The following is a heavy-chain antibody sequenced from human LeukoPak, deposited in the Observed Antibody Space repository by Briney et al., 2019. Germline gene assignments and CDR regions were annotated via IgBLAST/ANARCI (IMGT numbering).Heavy chain of an antibody. CDR2: ISYDGSNK. Sequence: GGSLRLSCAASGFTFCSYGMHWVRQAPGKGLEWVAVISYDGSNKYYADSVKGRFTISRDNSKNTLYLQMNSLRAEDTAVYYCAKDWDDSGWSPGSFDYWGQGTLVTVSS. CDR3: AKDWDDSGWSPGSFDY. J-gene: IGHJ4*02. D-gene: IGHD6-19*01. CDR1: GFTFCSYG. V-gene: IGHV3-30*18.